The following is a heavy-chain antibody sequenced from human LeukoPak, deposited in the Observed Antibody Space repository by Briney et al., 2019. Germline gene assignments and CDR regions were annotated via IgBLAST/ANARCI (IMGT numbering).Heavy chain of an antibody. CDR3: ARVGAYCSGGSCYGYYYYYMDV. D-gene: IGHD2-15*01. Sequence: SETLSLTCAVYGGSFSGYYWSWIRQPPGKGLEWIVEINHSGSTNYNPSLKSRVTISVDTSKNQFSLKLSSVTAADTAVYYCARVGAYCSGGSCYGYYYYYMDVWGKGTTVTVSS. CDR2: INHSGST. J-gene: IGHJ6*03. CDR1: GGSFSGYY. V-gene: IGHV4-34*01.